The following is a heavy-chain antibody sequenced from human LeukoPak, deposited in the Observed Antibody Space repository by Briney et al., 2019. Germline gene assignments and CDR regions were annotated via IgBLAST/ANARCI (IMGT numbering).Heavy chain of an antibody. V-gene: IGHV3-53*01. Sequence: GGSLRLSCAASGFTVSSNYMSWVRQAPGKGLEWVSVIYSGGSTYYADSVKGRFTISRDNSKNTLYLQMNCLRAEDTAVYYCARYYYYYGMDVWGQGTTVTVSS. CDR2: IYSGGST. J-gene: IGHJ6*02. CDR1: GFTVSSNY. CDR3: ARYYYYYGMDV.